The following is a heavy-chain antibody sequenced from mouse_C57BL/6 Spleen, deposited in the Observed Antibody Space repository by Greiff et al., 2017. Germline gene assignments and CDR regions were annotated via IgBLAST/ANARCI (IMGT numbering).Heavy chain of an antibody. D-gene: IGHD2-4*01. J-gene: IGHJ2*01. Sequence: EVKLMESGGDLVKPGGSLKLSCAASGFTFSSYGMSWVRQTPDKRLEWVATISSGGSYTYYPDSVKGRFTISRDNAKNTLYLQMSSLKSEDTAMYYCARHWGDYDGFDYWGQGTTLTVSS. CDR2: ISSGGSYT. CDR3: ARHWGDYDGFDY. CDR1: GFTFSSYG. V-gene: IGHV5-6*01.